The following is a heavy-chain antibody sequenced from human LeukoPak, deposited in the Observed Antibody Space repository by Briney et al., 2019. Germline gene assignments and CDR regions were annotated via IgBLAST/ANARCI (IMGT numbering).Heavy chain of an antibody. V-gene: IGHV4-38-2*02. D-gene: IGHD6-13*01. J-gene: IGHJ3*01. Sequence: SETLSLTCTVSGYSISSGYFWGWMRQPPGKGLDWIGSIYQSETAHYNPSLKSRVTISVDTSKNQFSLKLRSVPAADTAVYYCARISSSNWYNERGAFDVWGQGTMATVSS. CDR3: ARISSSNWYNERGAFDV. CDR1: GYSISSGYF. CDR2: IYQSETA.